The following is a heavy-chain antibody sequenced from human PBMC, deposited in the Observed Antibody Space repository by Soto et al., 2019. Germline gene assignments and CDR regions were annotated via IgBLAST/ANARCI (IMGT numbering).Heavy chain of an antibody. Sequence: SETLSLTCAVYGGSFSGYYWIWIRQPPGKGLEWIGEINHSGSTNYNPSLKSRVTISVDTSKNQFSLKLSSVTAADTAVYYCARGYSSSPPFDYWGQGTLVTVSS. CDR1: GGSFSGYY. J-gene: IGHJ4*02. D-gene: IGHD6-6*01. V-gene: IGHV4-34*01. CDR2: INHSGST. CDR3: ARGYSSSPPFDY.